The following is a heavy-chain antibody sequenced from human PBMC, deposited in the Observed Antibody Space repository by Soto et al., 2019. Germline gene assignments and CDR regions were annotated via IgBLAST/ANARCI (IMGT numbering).Heavy chain of an antibody. CDR1: GFTFSSYA. D-gene: IGHD2-21*02. CDR2: ISYDGSNK. Sequence: ESGGGVVQPGRSLRLSCAASGFTFSSYAMHWVRQAPGKGLEWVAVISYDGSNKYYADSVKGRFTISRDNSKNTLYLQMNSLRAEDTAVYYCARAQYGGNSRDGVRRMDWFDPWGQGTLLTVSS. J-gene: IGHJ5*02. V-gene: IGHV3-30-3*01. CDR3: ARAQYGGNSRDGVRRMDWFDP.